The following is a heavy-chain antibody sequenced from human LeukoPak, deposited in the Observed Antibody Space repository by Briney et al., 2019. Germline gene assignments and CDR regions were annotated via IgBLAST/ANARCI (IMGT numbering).Heavy chain of an antibody. V-gene: IGHV3-23*01. CDR2: ISGSGGST. D-gene: IGHD1-20*01. Sequence: GGSLRLSCAASGFTFSSYGMSWVRQAPGKGLEWVSAISGSGGSTYYADSVKGRFTISRDNSKNTLYLQMNSLRAEDTAVYYCARDFPISSITGTTGGFDPWGQGTLVTVSS. CDR3: ARDFPISSITGTTGGFDP. CDR1: GFTFSSYG. J-gene: IGHJ5*02.